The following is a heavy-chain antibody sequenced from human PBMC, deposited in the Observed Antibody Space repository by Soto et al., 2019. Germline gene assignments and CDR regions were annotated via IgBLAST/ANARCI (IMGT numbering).Heavy chain of an antibody. CDR2: IYYSGST. CDR1: GCSISSGGYY. J-gene: IGHJ6*02. Sequence: SETLSLTCTVSGCSISSGGYYWSWIRQHPGKGLEWIGYIYYSGSTYYNPSLKSRVTISVDTSKNQFSLKLSSVTAADTAVYYCARDQEIAAAGTYDYYYYGMDVWGQGTTVTSP. CDR3: ARDQEIAAAGTYDYYYYGMDV. V-gene: IGHV4-31*03. D-gene: IGHD6-13*01.